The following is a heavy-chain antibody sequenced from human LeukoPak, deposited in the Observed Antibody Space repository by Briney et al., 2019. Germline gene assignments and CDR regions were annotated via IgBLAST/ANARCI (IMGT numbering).Heavy chain of an antibody. J-gene: IGHJ4*02. CDR2: ISYDGSNK. V-gene: IGHV3-30-3*01. CDR1: GFTFSSYA. CDR3: ARGGWKRFGYYFDY. D-gene: IGHD3-16*01. Sequence: PGGSLRLSCAASGFTFSSYAMHWVRQAPGKGLEWVAVISYDGSNKYYADSVKGRFTISRDNSKNTLYLQMNSLRAEDTAVYYCARGGWKRFGYYFDYWGQGTLVTVSS.